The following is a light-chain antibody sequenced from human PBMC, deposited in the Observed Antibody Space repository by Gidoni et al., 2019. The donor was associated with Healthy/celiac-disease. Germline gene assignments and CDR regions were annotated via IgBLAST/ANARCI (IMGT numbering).Light chain of an antibody. CDR1: SSNIGNNY. CDR3: GTWDSSLSVVV. CDR2: DNN. Sequence: QSVLTQPPSVSAAPGQKVTLSCSGSSSNIGNNYVSWYQQLPGTAPKRIIYDNNKRPSGIPDRFSGSKSGTSATLGITGLQTGDEADYYCGTWDSSLSVVVFGGGTKLTVL. J-gene: IGLJ2*01. V-gene: IGLV1-51*01.